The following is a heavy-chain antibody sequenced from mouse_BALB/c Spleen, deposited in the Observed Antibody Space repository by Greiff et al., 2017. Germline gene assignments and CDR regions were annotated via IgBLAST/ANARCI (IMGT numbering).Heavy chain of an antibody. J-gene: IGHJ4*01. Sequence: QVQLQQSGAELMKPGASVKISCKATGYTFSSYWIEWVKQRPGHGLEWIGEILPGSGSTNYNEKFKGKATFTADTSSNTAYMQLSSLTSEDSAVYYCARWGLNYAMDYWGQGTSVTVSS. CDR1: GYTFSSYW. CDR3: ARWGLNYAMDY. CDR2: ILPGSGST. V-gene: IGHV1-9*01.